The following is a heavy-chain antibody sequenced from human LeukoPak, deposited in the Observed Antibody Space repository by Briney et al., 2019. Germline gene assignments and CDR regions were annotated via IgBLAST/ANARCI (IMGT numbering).Heavy chain of an antibody. Sequence: PGGSLRLSCAASGFTISSYGMHWVRQAPGKGLEWVAFIRYDGSNKYYADSVKGRFTISRDNSKNTLYLQMNSLRAEDTAVYYCAKDPHPFDYSNYPDVWGKGTTVTVSS. D-gene: IGHD4-11*01. CDR3: AKDPHPFDYSNYPDV. CDR2: IRYDGSNK. CDR1: GFTISSYG. V-gene: IGHV3-30*02. J-gene: IGHJ6*03.